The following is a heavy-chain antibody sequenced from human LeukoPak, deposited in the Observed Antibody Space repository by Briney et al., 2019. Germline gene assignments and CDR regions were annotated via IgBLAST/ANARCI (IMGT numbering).Heavy chain of an antibody. Sequence: SVKVSCKASGGTFSSYAISWVRQAPGQGLECMGGITPIFGTANYAQKFQGRVTITADESTSTAYMELSSLRAEDTAVYYCASEQTTVTTNDAFDIWGQGTMVTVSS. V-gene: IGHV1-69*13. CDR2: ITPIFGTA. CDR3: ASEQTTVTTNDAFDI. D-gene: IGHD4-17*01. CDR1: GGTFSSYA. J-gene: IGHJ3*02.